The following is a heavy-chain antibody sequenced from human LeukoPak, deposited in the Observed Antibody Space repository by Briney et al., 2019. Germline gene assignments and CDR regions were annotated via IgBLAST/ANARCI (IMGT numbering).Heavy chain of an antibody. J-gene: IGHJ3*02. CDR3: AREAVAVLRDAFDI. CDR1: GFTFSSYA. CDR2: ISSSGSTI. D-gene: IGHD6-19*01. Sequence: GGSLRLSCAASGFTFSSYAMTWVRQAPGKGLEWVSYISSSGSTIYYADSVKGRFTISRDNAKNSLYLQMNSLRAEDTAVYYCAREAVAVLRDAFDIWGQGTMVTVSS. V-gene: IGHV3-48*03.